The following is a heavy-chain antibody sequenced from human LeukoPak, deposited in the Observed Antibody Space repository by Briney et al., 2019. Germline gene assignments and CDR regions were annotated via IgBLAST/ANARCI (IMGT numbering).Heavy chain of an antibody. J-gene: IGHJ4*02. D-gene: IGHD3-10*01. Sequence: TGGSLRLSCAASGFTFDDYGMSWVRQAPGKGLEWVSGINWNGGSTGYADSVKGRFTISRDNAKNSLYLQMNSLRAEDTAVYYCARGRRYYGSGSSTVDYWGQGTLVTVSS. CDR3: ARGRRYYGSGSSTVDY. CDR1: GFTFDDYG. CDR2: INWNGGST. V-gene: IGHV3-20*04.